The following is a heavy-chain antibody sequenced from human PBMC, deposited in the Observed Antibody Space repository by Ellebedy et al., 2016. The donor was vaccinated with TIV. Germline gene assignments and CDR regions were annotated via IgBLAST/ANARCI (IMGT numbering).Heavy chain of an antibody. CDR1: GFTFNSYS. J-gene: IGHJ4*02. CDR3: ARSRSPGARSSFDS. CDR2: ISKSDTT. Sequence: GESLKISCAGSGFTFNSYSMNWVRLAPGKGLEWISYISKSDTTYYADSVRGRFTISRDNAKRSLYLQMNSLRVEDTALYHCARSRSPGARSSFDSWGQGTLVTVSS. V-gene: IGHV3-48*01. D-gene: IGHD6-6*01.